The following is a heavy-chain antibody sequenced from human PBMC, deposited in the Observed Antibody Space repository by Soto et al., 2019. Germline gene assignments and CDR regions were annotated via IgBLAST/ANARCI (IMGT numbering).Heavy chain of an antibody. CDR2: INPLPTSGST. J-gene: IGHJ4*02. Sequence: QGQLVQSGAEVKKPGASVKVSCKASGYIFTNYYIHWVRQAPGQGLEWMAIINPLPTSGSTNYAQKFQGRVTVTRDTSTSTVYMELSSLTSEDTAIYYCARDLTAAAYWGQGTLVTVSS. CDR1: GYIFTNYY. D-gene: IGHD6-13*01. V-gene: IGHV1-46*01. CDR3: ARDLTAAAY.